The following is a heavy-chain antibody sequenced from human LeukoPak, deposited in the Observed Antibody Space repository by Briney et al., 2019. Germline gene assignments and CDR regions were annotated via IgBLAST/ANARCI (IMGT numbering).Heavy chain of an antibody. D-gene: IGHD2-2*01. J-gene: IGHJ4*02. CDR1: GYTFTSYG. CDR2: ISAHNGNT. Sequence: ASVKVSCKASGYTFTSYGISWVRQAPGRELEWMAWISAHNGNTNYAQNLRDRVTLTTDTSTSTVYMELRSLRSDDTAVYYCASSKTSCSSTSCYDPFDYWGQGTLVTVSS. V-gene: IGHV1-18*01. CDR3: ASSKTSCSSTSCYDPFDY.